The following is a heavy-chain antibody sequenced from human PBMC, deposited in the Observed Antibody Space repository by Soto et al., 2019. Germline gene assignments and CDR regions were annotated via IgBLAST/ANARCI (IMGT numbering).Heavy chain of an antibody. D-gene: IGHD2-8*02. CDR1: GGSFSGYY. Sequence: QVQLQQWGAGLLKPSETLSLTYAVYGGSFSGYYWTWIRQPPGTGLEWIGEINHGGSTNYNPSLKCRVTISVDTSKNQFSLKLTSVTAAVTAVYYCARDKITGLFDYWGQGTLVTVSS. V-gene: IGHV4-34*01. J-gene: IGHJ4*02. CDR3: ARDKITGLFDY. CDR2: INHGGST.